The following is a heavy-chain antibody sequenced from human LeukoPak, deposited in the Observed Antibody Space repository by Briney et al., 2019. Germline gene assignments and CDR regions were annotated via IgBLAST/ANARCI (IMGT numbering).Heavy chain of an antibody. CDR2: IYYSGST. D-gene: IGHD3-22*01. Sequence: SSETLSLTCTVSGGSIRSRSYYWGWIRQPPGKGLEWIGSIYYSGSTYYNPSLKSRVTISVDTSKNQFSLKLSSVTAADTAVYYCARERYYDSSGFWTLSLSPRTYYFDYWGQGTLVTVSS. CDR3: ARERYYDSSGFWTLSLSPRTYYFDY. J-gene: IGHJ4*02. CDR1: GGSIRSRSYY. V-gene: IGHV4-39*07.